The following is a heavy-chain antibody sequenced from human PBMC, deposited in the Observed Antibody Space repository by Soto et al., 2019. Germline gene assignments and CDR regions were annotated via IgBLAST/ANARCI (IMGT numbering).Heavy chain of an antibody. D-gene: IGHD3-9*01. J-gene: IGHJ5*02. CDR3: ARASPYYEIVGAFAP. CDR1: GGSISSYY. Sequence: QVQLQESGPGLVKPSETLSLTCTVSGGSISSYYWSWLRQPPGKGLEWIGYIYYSGSTNYNPSLKSLGTISEDTSKKQSSLKLSSVTAADTAVYYCARASPYYEIVGAFAPWGQGSLVTVSS. V-gene: IGHV4-59*01. CDR2: IYYSGST.